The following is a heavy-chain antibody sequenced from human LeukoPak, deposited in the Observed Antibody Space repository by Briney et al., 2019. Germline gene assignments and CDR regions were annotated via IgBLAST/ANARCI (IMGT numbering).Heavy chain of an antibody. CDR2: IYYSGST. V-gene: IGHV4-59*01. J-gene: IGHJ6*03. CDR3: ARDYYDSSGSNYYYMDV. Sequence: SETLSLTCTVSGGSISSYYWGWIRQPPGKGLEWIGYIYYSGSTNYNPSLKSRVTISVDTSKNQFSLKLSSVTAADTAVYYCARDYYDSSGSNYYYMDVWGKGTTVTVSS. D-gene: IGHD3-22*01. CDR1: GGSISSYY.